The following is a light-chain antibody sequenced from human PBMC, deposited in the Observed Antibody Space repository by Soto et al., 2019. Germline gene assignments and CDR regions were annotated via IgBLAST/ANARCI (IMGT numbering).Light chain of an antibody. CDR1: QGISNF. V-gene: IGKV1-9*01. CDR2: DAS. J-gene: IGKJ5*01. Sequence: DIQLTQSPSFLSASVGDRVTITCRASQGISNFLAWYQQKLGRAPKLLIYDASTLQSGVPSRFSGSGSGTEFNLTISSLQPEDFASYICQQVNSLPITFGQGTRLEIK. CDR3: QQVNSLPIT.